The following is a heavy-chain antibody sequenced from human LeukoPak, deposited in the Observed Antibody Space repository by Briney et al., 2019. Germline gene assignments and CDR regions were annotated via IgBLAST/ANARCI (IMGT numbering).Heavy chain of an antibody. D-gene: IGHD6-19*01. CDR2: VYQTGST. J-gene: IGHJ4*02. V-gene: IGHV4-59*01. Sequence: SETLSLTCSVSGGSINNYYWSWIRQAPGKRLEWIGSVYQTGSTDYNPSLRSPVTISVDTSKNHFSLKVTSVTAADTAIYYCTRDRLGGAVAGWIPDYWGQGILVTVSS. CDR1: GGSINNYY. CDR3: TRDRLGGAVAGWIPDY.